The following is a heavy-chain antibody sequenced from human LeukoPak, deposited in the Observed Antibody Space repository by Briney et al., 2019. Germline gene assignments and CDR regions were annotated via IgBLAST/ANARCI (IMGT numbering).Heavy chain of an antibody. CDR2: ISGSGGST. Sequence: GGSLRLSCAASGFTFSSYAMSWVRQAPGKGLEWVSAISGSGGSTYYADSVKGRFTISRDNSKNTLYLQMNSLRAEDTAVYYCATAPLYSSSWYFRGYFDDWGQGTLVTVSS. CDR1: GFTFSSYA. CDR3: ATAPLYSSSWYFRGYFDD. D-gene: IGHD6-13*01. V-gene: IGHV3-23*01. J-gene: IGHJ4*02.